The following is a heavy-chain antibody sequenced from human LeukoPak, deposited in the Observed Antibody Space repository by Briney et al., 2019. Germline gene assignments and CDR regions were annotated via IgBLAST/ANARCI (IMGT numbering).Heavy chain of an antibody. CDR3: ATDYCSSTSCYTGGYGDY. CDR2: FISSSSYI. CDR1: GFTFSSYS. V-gene: IGHV3-21*01. J-gene: IGHJ4*02. D-gene: IGHD2-2*02. Sequence: GGSLRLSCAASGFTFSSYSMNWVRQAPGKGLEWVSSFISSSSYIYYADSVKGRFTISRDNAKNSLYLQMNSLRAEDTAVYYCATDYCSSTSCYTGGYGDYWGQGTLVTVSS.